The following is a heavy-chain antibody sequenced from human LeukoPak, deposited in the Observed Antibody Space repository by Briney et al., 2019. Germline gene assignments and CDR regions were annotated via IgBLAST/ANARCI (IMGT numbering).Heavy chain of an antibody. Sequence: GGSLRLSCAASGFTFSSYEMNWVRQAPGKGLEWVSYISSSGSTIYYADSVKARFTISRDNAKNSLYLQMNSLRAEDTAVYYCARALVVVAALDYWGQGTLVTVSS. D-gene: IGHD2-15*01. J-gene: IGHJ4*02. CDR3: ARALVVVAALDY. V-gene: IGHV3-48*03. CDR2: ISSSGSTI. CDR1: GFTFSSYE.